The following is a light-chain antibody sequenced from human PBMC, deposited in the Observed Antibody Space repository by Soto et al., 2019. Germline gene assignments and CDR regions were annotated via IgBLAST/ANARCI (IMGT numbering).Light chain of an antibody. CDR1: QSVSNNY. CDR3: QQHGTSPIT. J-gene: IGKJ5*01. V-gene: IGKV3-20*01. Sequence: EIVFTQSPGTLSLSTGERATLSCRASQSVSNNYLAWHQQKPGQTPRLLVYGASSRATGIPDRFSGSGSGTDFTLTISRLEPEDFAVYYCQQHGTSPITFGQGTRLEI. CDR2: GAS.